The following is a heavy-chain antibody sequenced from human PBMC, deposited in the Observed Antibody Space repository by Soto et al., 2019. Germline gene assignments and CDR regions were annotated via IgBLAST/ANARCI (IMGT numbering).Heavy chain of an antibody. D-gene: IGHD1-20*01. CDR1: GGSISSSTYY. Sequence: SETLSLTCTVSGGSISSSTYYWAWIRQPPGKRLEWIGSIHYSGYTYYNPSLKGRVTVSVDTSKNQFSLKLSSVTAADTAVYYCARVSFRDGYNWNDVGYFDYWGQGTLVTVSS. CDR2: IHYSGYT. J-gene: IGHJ4*02. CDR3: ARVSFRDGYNWNDVGYFDY. V-gene: IGHV4-39*07.